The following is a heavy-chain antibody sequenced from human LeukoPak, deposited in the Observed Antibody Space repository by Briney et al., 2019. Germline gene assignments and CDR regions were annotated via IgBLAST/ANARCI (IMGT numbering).Heavy chain of an antibody. CDR2: INHSGST. Sequence: SETLSLTCAVYGGSFSGYYWSWIRQPPGKGLEWIGEINHSGSTNYNPSLKSRVTISVDTSKNQFSLKLSSVTAADTAVYYCARGMGAAGEYFDYWGQGTLVTVSS. CDR3: ARGMGAAGEYFDY. V-gene: IGHV4-34*01. D-gene: IGHD6-13*01. CDR1: GGSFSGYY. J-gene: IGHJ4*02.